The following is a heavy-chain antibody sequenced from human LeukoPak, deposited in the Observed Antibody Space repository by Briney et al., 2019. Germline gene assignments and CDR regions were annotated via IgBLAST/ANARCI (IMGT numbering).Heavy chain of an antibody. CDR2: INHSGST. CDR3: ARQRGYSYVFGY. CDR1: GYSISSGYY. J-gene: IGHJ4*02. V-gene: IGHV4-38-2*02. D-gene: IGHD5-18*01. Sequence: SETLSLTCTVSGYSISSGYYWSWIRQPPGKGLEWIGEINHSGSTNYNPSLKSRVTISVDTSKNQFSLKLSSVTAADTAVYYCARQRGYSYVFGYWGQGTLVTVSS.